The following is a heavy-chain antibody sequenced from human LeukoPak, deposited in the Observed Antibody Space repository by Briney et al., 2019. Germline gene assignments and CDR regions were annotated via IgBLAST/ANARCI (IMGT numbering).Heavy chain of an antibody. CDR2: IYYTGGT. D-gene: IGHD3-10*01. CDR3: ARAEEGTYYYGSGSD. Sequence: SETLSLTCTVSGGSLRSYYWSWIRQFPGKGLDWIGNIYYTGGTNYNPSLKSRVAISIDTSRSQFSLRLSSVTAADTAVYYCARAEEGTYYYGSGSDWGQGTLVTVSS. CDR1: GGSLRSYY. V-gene: IGHV4-59*01. J-gene: IGHJ4*02.